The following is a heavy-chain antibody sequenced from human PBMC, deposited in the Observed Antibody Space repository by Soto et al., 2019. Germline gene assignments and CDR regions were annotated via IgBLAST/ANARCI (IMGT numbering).Heavy chain of an antibody. V-gene: IGHV3-21*01. CDR1: GFTFSSYS. J-gene: IGHJ5*02. Sequence: EVQLVESGGGLVQPGGSLRLSCAASGFTFSSYSMNWVRQAPGKGLEWVSSISSSSSYIYYADSVKGRFTISRDNAKNSLYLQMNSLRAEDTAVYYCARDRKGWSNWFDPWGQGTLVTVSS. CDR3: ARDRKGWSNWFDP. D-gene: IGHD6-19*01. CDR2: ISSSSSYI.